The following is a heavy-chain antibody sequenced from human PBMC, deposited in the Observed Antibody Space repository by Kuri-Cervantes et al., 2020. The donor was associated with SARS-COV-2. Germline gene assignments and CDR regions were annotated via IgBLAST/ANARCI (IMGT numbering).Heavy chain of an antibody. V-gene: IGHV4-34*01. CDR3: ARQADLLLGNDNYGWDY. Sequence: ESLKISCAVYGGSFSGYYWSWIRQPPGKGLEWIGEINHSGSTNYNPSLKSRVTISVDTSKNQFSLKLSSVTAADTAVYYCARQADLLLGNDNYGWDYWGQGTLVTVSS. CDR1: GGSFSGYY. J-gene: IGHJ4*02. CDR2: INHSGST. D-gene: IGHD3-22*01.